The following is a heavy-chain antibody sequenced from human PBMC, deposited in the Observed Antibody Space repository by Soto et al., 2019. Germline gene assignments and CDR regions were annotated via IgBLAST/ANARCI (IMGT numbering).Heavy chain of an antibody. CDR2: IYCSGST. CDR3: ERHRARNWLDP. V-gene: IGHV4-39*01. Sequence: SETLSLTCIVSGGSISSSSYYWGWIRQPPGKGLEWIGSIYCSGSTYYNPSLKSRVTISVDTSKNQFSLKLSSVTAADTAVFYCERHRARNWLDPWGQGTLVTVYS. D-gene: IGHD6-6*01. J-gene: IGHJ5*02. CDR1: GGSISSSSYY.